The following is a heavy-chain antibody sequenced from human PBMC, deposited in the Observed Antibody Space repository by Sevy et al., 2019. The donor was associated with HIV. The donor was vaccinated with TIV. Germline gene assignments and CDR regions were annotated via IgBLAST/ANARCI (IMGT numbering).Heavy chain of an antibody. Sequence: ASVKVSCKASGGTFSSYGISWVRQAPGQGLEWMGGIIPILGTVNYAQKFQGRVTITADESTKTAYMELSSLRAEDGAEYYCARGGGNGWYYFDYWGQETLVTVSS. CDR3: ARGGGNGWYYFDY. J-gene: IGHJ4*02. CDR1: GGTFSSYG. V-gene: IGHV1-69*13. D-gene: IGHD6-19*01. CDR2: IIPILGTV.